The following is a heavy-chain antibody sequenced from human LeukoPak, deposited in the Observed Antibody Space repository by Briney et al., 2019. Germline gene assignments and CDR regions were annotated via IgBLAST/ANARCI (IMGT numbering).Heavy chain of an antibody. CDR3: ARDDVDTAMVMDY. D-gene: IGHD5-18*01. CDR2: IKTDGSIA. CDR1: GFSFSFYW. J-gene: IGHJ4*02. V-gene: IGHV3-74*01. Sequence: GGSLRLSCAASGFSFSFYWMHWVRQAPGKGPVWVSRIKTDGSIADYADSVKGRFTISRDNSKNTLYLQMNSLRVEDTAVYYCARDDVDTAMVMDYWGQGTLVTVSS.